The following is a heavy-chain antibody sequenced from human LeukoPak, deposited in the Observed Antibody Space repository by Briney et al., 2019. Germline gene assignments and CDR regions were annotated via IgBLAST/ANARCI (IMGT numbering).Heavy chain of an antibody. V-gene: IGHV3-48*04. CDR2: ISSSSTTI. CDR1: GFTFSTYN. CDR3: ARITTYSSSWFGDFDS. Sequence: GGSLRLSCAASGFTFSTYNMNWVRQAPGKGLEWVSYISSSSTTIYYADSVKGRFTISRDNAKNSLYLQMNSLRVEDTALYYCARITTYSSSWFGDFDSW. D-gene: IGHD6-13*01. J-gene: IGHJ4*01.